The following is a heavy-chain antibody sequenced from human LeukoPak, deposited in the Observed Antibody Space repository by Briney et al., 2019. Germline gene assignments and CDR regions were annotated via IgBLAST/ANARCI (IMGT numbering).Heavy chain of an antibody. CDR2: IYYSGST. CDR1: GGSVSSGSYY. J-gene: IGHJ3*02. Sequence: SETLSLTCTVSGGSVSSGSYYWSWIRQPPGKGLEWIGYIYYSGSTNYNPSLKSRVTISIDTSKNQFSLKLSSVTAADTAVYYCARDYAFDIWGQGTMVTVSS. V-gene: IGHV4-61*01. CDR3: ARDYAFDI.